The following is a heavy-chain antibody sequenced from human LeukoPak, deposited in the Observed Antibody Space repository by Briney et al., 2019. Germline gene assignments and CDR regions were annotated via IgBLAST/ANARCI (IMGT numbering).Heavy chain of an antibody. D-gene: IGHD5-18*01. Sequence: PGGSLRLSCAASGFAFSTYAMSWVRQAPGKGPEWVSAMDANGGKIFYADSVKGRFTISRDNFKNTLYLQMNSLRAEDTALYYCAKDRAYSFDSWGQGALVTVS. CDR2: MDANGGKI. CDR1: GFAFSTYA. J-gene: IGHJ4*02. V-gene: IGHV3-23*01. CDR3: AKDRAYSFDS.